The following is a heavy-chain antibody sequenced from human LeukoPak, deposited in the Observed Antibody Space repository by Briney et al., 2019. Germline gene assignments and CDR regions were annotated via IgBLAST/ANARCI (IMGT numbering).Heavy chain of an antibody. Sequence: ASVKVSCKASGYSFTSYGISWVRQAPGQGLEWMGWISAYNGNTNYAQKLQGRVTMTTDTSTSTAYMELRSLRSDDTAVYYCARLDYGDYVGSDWGQGTLVTVSS. J-gene: IGHJ4*02. D-gene: IGHD4-17*01. CDR3: ARLDYGDYVGSD. CDR2: ISAYNGNT. V-gene: IGHV1-18*04. CDR1: GYSFTSYG.